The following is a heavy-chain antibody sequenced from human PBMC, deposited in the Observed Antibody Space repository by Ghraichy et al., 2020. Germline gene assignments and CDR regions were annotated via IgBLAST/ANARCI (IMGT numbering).Heavy chain of an antibody. D-gene: IGHD2-21*01. CDR3: ARGLKTPAYCGGDCLGY. J-gene: IGHJ4*02. CDR1: GGTFSSYA. Sequence: SVKVSCKASGGTFSSYAISWVRQAPGQGLEWMGGIIPIFGTANYAQKFQGRVTITADESTSTAYMELSSLRSEDTAVYYCARGLKTPAYCGGDCLGYWGQGTLVTVSS. V-gene: IGHV1-69*13. CDR2: IIPIFGTA.